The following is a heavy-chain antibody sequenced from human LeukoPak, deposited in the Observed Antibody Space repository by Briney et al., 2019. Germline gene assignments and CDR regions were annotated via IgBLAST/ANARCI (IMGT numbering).Heavy chain of an antibody. D-gene: IGHD5-12*01. V-gene: IGHV4-31*03. J-gene: IGHJ6*02. CDR1: GGSISSGGYY. CDR2: IYYSGST. CDR3: ARVSWDIVASYGMDV. Sequence: PSETLSLTCTVSGGSISSGGYYWSWIRQHPGKGLEWIGYIYYSGSTYYNPSLKSRVTISVDTSKNQFSLKLSSVTAADTAVYYCARVSWDIVASYGMDVWGQGTTVTVSS.